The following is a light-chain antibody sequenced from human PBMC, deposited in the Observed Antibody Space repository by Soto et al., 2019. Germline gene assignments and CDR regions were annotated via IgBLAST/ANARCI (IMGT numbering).Light chain of an antibody. J-gene: IGLJ2*01. CDR2: EVS. CDR1: SSDVGRYNY. V-gene: IGLV2-14*01. Sequence: QSALTQPASVSGSPGQSITISCTGTSSDVGRYNYVSWYQQHPGKAPKLMIYEVSNRPSGVSNRFSGSKSGNTASLTISGLQAEDEADYYCSSYTYTSTLVVFGGGTKLTVL. CDR3: SSYTYTSTLVV.